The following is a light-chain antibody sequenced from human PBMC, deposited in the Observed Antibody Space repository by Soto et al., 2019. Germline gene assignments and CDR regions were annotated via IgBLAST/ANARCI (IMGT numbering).Light chain of an antibody. Sequence: QSVLTQLHSVSGSPGQSVTISCTGTSSDVGGYNRVSWYQQYPGKAPKLMIYDVSKRPSGVPGRFSGSKSGTTASLTISGFQPEDEADYYCCSYAGSYTYVFGSGTKVTVL. V-gene: IGLV2-11*01. CDR3: CSYAGSYTYV. J-gene: IGLJ1*01. CDR2: DVS. CDR1: SSDVGGYNR.